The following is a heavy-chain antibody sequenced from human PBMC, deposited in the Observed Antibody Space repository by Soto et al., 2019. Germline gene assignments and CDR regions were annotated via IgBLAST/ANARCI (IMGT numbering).Heavy chain of an antibody. CDR3: ARGLCSGGSCAFDI. D-gene: IGHD2-15*01. V-gene: IGHV4-61*01. Sequence: SETLSLTCTGSGGSVSSGSYYWSWIRQPPGKGLEWIGYIYYSGSTNYNPSLKSRVTISVDTSKNQFSLKLSSVTAADTAVYYCARGLCSGGSCAFDIWGQGTMVTVSS. J-gene: IGHJ3*02. CDR1: GGSVSSGSYY. CDR2: IYYSGST.